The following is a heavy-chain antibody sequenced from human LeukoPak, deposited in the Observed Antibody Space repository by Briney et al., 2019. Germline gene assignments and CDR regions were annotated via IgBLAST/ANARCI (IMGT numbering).Heavy chain of an antibody. V-gene: IGHV1-69*04. CDR3: ARDGFVGAADY. CDR1: GGTFSSYA. J-gene: IGHJ4*02. Sequence: SVKVSCKASGGTFSSYAISWVRQAPGQGLEWMGRIIPILGIANYAQKFQGRVTITADKSTSTAYMELSSLRSEDTAVFYCARDGFVGAADYWGQGTLVTVSS. D-gene: IGHD6-13*01. CDR2: IIPILGIA.